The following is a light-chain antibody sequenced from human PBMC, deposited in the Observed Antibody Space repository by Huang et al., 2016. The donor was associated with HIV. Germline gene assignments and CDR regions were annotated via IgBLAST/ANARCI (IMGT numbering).Light chain of an antibody. CDR3: HHYSNWPPAYT. CDR2: DAS. J-gene: IGKJ2*01. Sequence: IVMTQSPATLSVSPGERATLSCRASESVGSNLAWYQQKPGAAPRLLIFDASARASGFPARFSGSGFGTEFTLTISSLQSEDFAVYYCHHYSNWPPAYTFGQGTKLEIK. CDR1: ESVGSN. V-gene: IGKV3-15*01.